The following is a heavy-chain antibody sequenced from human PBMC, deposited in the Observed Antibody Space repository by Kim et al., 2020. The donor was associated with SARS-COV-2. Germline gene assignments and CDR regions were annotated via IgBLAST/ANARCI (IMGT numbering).Heavy chain of an antibody. Sequence: GGSLRLSCAASGFTFSSYGMHWVRQAPGKGLEWVAVISYDGSNKYYADSVKGRFTISRDNSKNTLYLQMNSLRAEDTAVYYCAKALYSSGWYSGGYYYGMDVWGQGTTVTVSS. CDR3: AKALYSSGWYSGGYYYGMDV. CDR2: ISYDGSNK. V-gene: IGHV3-30*18. D-gene: IGHD6-19*01. J-gene: IGHJ6*02. CDR1: GFTFSSYG.